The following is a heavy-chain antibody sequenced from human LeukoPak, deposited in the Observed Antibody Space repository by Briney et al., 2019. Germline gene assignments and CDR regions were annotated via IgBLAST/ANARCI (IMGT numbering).Heavy chain of an antibody. CDR3: ATAPISSSWYGYYFDY. J-gene: IGHJ4*02. CDR2: ISGSGGST. D-gene: IGHD6-13*01. V-gene: IGHV3-23*01. Sequence: AGGSLRLSCAASGFTFSSYAMSWVRQAPGKGLEWVLAISGSGGSTYYADSVKGRFTISRDNSKNTLYLQMNSLRAEDTAVYYCATAPISSSWYGYYFDYWGQGTLVTVSS. CDR1: GFTFSSYA.